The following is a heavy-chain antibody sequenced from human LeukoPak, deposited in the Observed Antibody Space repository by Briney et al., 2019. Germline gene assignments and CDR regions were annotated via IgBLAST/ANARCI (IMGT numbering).Heavy chain of an antibody. Sequence: GGSPRLSFSASGFTFSSYSMNWVRQAPGKGLEWVSSISSSSSYIYYADSVKGRFTISRDNAKNSLYLQMNSLRAGDTAVYYCASGVLDGYSIVDYWGQGTLVTVSS. V-gene: IGHV3-21*01. CDR2: ISSSSSYI. CDR1: GFTFSSYS. J-gene: IGHJ4*02. CDR3: ASGVLDGYSIVDY. D-gene: IGHD6-13*01.